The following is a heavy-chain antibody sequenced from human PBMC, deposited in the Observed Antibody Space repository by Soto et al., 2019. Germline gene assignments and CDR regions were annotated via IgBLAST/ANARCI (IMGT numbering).Heavy chain of an antibody. CDR2: FDPEDGET. D-gene: IGHD2-15*01. V-gene: IGHV1-24*01. Sequence: ASVKVSCKVSGYTLTELSMHWVRQAPGKGLEWMGGFDPEDGETIYAQKFQGRVTMTEDTSTDTAYMELSSLRSEDTAVYYCATARYCSGGSCYSGDAFDIWGQGTMVTVS. CDR3: ATARYCSGGSCYSGDAFDI. CDR1: GYTLTELS. J-gene: IGHJ3*02.